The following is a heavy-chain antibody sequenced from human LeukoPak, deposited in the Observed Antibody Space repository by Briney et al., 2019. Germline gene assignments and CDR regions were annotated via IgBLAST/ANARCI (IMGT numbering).Heavy chain of an antibody. CDR3: ARDGYCSGGSCYSSPTHYYYYYMDV. J-gene: IGHJ6*03. CDR1: GYTFTDYY. D-gene: IGHD2-15*01. V-gene: IGHV1-2*02. Sequence: ASVKVSCKASGYTFTDYYMHWVRQAPGQGLEWMGWINPNSGGTNYAQKFQGRVTITADKSTSTAYMELSSLRSEDTAVYYCARDGYCSGGSCYSSPTHYYYYYMDVWGKGTTVTVSS. CDR2: INPNSGGT.